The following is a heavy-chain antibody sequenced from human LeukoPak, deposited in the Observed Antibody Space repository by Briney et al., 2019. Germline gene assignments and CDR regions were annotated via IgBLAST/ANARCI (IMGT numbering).Heavy chain of an antibody. CDR2: IYYSGST. V-gene: IGHV4-59*01. CDR1: GGSISSYY. CDR3: ARALVVVAATEWGFDY. J-gene: IGHJ4*02. Sequence: KPSETLSLTCTVSGGSISSYYWSWIRQPPGKGLEWIGYIYYSGSTNYNPSLKSRVTISVDTSKNQFSLKLSSVTAADTAVYYCARALVVVAATEWGFDYWGQGTLVTVSS. D-gene: IGHD2-15*01.